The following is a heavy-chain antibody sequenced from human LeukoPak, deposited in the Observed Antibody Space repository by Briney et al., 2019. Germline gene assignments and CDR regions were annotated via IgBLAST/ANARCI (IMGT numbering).Heavy chain of an antibody. V-gene: IGHV4-61*02. J-gene: IGHJ4*02. CDR3: ARSGYDFWSGYYPFDY. Sequence: PSQTLSLTCTVSGGSISSGSYYWSWIRQPAGKGLEWIGRIYTSGSTNYNPSLKSRVTISVDTSKNQFSLKLSSVTAADTAVYYCARSGYDFWSGYYPFDYWGQGTLVTVSS. CDR2: IYTSGST. CDR1: GGSISSGSYY. D-gene: IGHD3-3*01.